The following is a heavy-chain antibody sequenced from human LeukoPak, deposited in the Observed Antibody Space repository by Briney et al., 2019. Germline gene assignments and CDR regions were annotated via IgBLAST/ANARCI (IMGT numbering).Heavy chain of an antibody. CDR3: ARDRMNWSSFDI. CDR1: GGSIGSYY. CDR2: IYYSGST. J-gene: IGHJ3*02. Sequence: PSETLSLTCTVSGGSIGSYYWSWIRQPPGKGLEWIGYIYYSGSTIYNPSLKSRVTISVDTSKNQFSLKLSSVTAADTAVYYCARDRMNWSSFDIWGQGTMVTVSS. D-gene: IGHD1-26*01. V-gene: IGHV4-59*01.